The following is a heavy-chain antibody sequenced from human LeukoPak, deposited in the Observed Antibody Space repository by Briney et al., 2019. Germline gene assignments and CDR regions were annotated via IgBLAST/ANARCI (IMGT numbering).Heavy chain of an antibody. V-gene: IGHV3-64*01. J-gene: IGHJ6*02. CDR2: ISSNGGST. D-gene: IGHD6-13*01. CDR3: ARVGYTSYYYYGMDV. CDR1: GFTFSSYA. Sequence: GGSLRLSCAASGFTFSSYAMHWVRQAPGKGLESVSAISSNGGSTYYANSEKGRFTISRDNSKNTLYLQMGSLRAEDMAVYYCARVGYTSYYYYGMDVWGQGTTVTVSS.